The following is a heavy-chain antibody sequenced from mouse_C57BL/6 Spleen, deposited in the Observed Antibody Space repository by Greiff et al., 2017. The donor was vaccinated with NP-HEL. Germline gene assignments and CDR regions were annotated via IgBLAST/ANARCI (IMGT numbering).Heavy chain of an antibody. CDR1: GYTFTSYG. V-gene: IGHV1-81*01. CDR3: AKGDYDYDGYAMDY. Sequence: QVHVKQSGAELARPGASVKLSCKASGYTFTSYGISWVKQRTGQGLEWIGEIYPRSGNTYYNEKFKGKATLTADKSSSTAYMELRSLTSEDSAVYFCAKGDYDYDGYAMDYWGQGTSVTVSS. CDR2: IYPRSGNT. D-gene: IGHD2-4*01. J-gene: IGHJ4*01.